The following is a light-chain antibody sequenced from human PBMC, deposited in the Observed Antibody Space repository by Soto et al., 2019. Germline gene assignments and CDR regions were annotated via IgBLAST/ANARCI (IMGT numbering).Light chain of an antibody. J-gene: IGLJ2*01. CDR1: SSDVGGYKY. Sequence: QSALTQPASVSGSPGQSITISCTGTSSDVGGYKYVSWYQQHPGKAPKLMIYDVSNRPSGVSNRFAGSKSGNTASLTISGLQAEDEADYYCSSYTSSSPVVFGGGTKRTVL. V-gene: IGLV2-14*01. CDR2: DVS. CDR3: SSYTSSSPVV.